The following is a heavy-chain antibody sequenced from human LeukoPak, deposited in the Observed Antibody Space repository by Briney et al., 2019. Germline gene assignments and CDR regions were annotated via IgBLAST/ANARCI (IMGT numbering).Heavy chain of an antibody. Sequence: GGSLRLSCAASGFTFSTYGMHWVRQAPGQGLEWVAFILYDESNKYYADSVRGRFTISRDNSKNTLFLQMNSLRVDGTAVYYCAKDGSSWNFDHWGQGTLVSVSS. J-gene: IGHJ4*02. V-gene: IGHV3-30*02. D-gene: IGHD6-13*01. CDR1: GFTFSTYG. CDR3: AKDGSSWNFDH. CDR2: ILYDESNK.